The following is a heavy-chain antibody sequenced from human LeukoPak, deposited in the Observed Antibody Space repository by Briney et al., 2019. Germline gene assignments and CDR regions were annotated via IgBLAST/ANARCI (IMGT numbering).Heavy chain of an antibody. J-gene: IGHJ4*02. CDR1: GFTFSSYE. Sequence: PGGSLRLSCAASGFTFSSYEMNWVRQAPGKGLEWVSYISSSGSTIYYADSVKGRFTISRDNAKNSLYLQMNSLRAEDTALYYCAREETGGSYYYFDYWGQGTLVTVSS. CDR2: ISSSGSTI. D-gene: IGHD1-26*01. V-gene: IGHV3-48*03. CDR3: AREETGGSYYYFDY.